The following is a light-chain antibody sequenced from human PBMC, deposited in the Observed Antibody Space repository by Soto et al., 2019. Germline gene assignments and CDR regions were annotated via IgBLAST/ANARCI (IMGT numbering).Light chain of an antibody. CDR2: AAS. J-gene: IGKJ1*01. CDR3: QQSYSTPWT. Sequence: DIQMTQSPSSLSASVGDRVTITCRASQSISSYLSWYQQKPGKAPNLLIYAASSLQSGVPSRFSGSGSGTDFTLTINSLQPEDSATYYCQQSYSTPWTFGQGTKVQIK. CDR1: QSISSY. V-gene: IGKV1-39*01.